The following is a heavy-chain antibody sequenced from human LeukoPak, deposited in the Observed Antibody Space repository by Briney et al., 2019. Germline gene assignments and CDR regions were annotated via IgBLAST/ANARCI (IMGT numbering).Heavy chain of an antibody. J-gene: IGHJ4*02. V-gene: IGHV3-21*01. CDR1: GFTFSSYS. CDR3: ARDLSFWSGYSAWDY. Sequence: SGGSLRLSCAASGFTFSSYSMNWVRQAPGKGLEWVSSISSSSSYIYYADSVKGRFTISRDNAKSSLYLQMNSLRAEDTAVYYCARDLSFWSGYSAWDYWGQGTLVTVSS. D-gene: IGHD3-3*01. CDR2: ISSSSSYI.